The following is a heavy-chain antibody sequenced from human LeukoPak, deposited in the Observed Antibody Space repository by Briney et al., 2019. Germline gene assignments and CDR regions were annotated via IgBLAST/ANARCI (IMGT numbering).Heavy chain of an antibody. CDR1: GGSIISSSYY. CDR3: ARCPNIVVVPAAAVGAWFDP. V-gene: IGHV4-39*07. J-gene: IGHJ5*02. CDR2: IYYSGST. D-gene: IGHD2-2*01. Sequence: SETLSVTCTVSGGSIISSSYYWGWIRQPPGKGPEWIGSIYYSGSTYYNPSLKSRVTISVDTSKNQFSLKLSSVTAADTAVYYCARCPNIVVVPAAAVGAWFDPWGQGTLVTVSS.